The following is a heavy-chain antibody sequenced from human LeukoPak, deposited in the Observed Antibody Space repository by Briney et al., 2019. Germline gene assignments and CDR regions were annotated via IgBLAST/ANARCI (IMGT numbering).Heavy chain of an antibody. CDR2: IKPDGSEK. CDR3: ARRDTGSYSLPFDY. D-gene: IGHD1-26*01. J-gene: IGHJ4*02. V-gene: IGHV3-7*05. CDR1: GFTFSTYW. Sequence: PGGSLRLSCAASGFTFSTYWMTWVRQAPGKGLEWVANIKPDGSEKYYVDSVKGRFTISRDNARHSLYLQMNSLRVKDTAIYYCARRDTGSYSLPFDYWGQGTLVTVSS.